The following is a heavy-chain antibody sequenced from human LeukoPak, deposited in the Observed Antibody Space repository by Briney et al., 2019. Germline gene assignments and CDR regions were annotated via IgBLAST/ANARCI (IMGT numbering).Heavy chain of an antibody. CDR2: IYYSGST. CDR1: GGSISSGGYY. D-gene: IGHD2-2*01. J-gene: IGHJ3*02. V-gene: IGHV4-31*03. CDR3: ARALVVPAAMIYAFDI. Sequence: SQTLSLTCTVSGGSISSGGYYWSWIRQHPGKGLEWIGYIYYSGSTYYNPSLKSRVTISVDTSKNQFSLKLSSVTAADTAVYYCARALVVPAAMIYAFDIWGQGTMVTVSS.